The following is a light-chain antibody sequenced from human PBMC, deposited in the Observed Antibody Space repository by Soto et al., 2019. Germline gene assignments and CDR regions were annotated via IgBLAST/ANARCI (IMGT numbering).Light chain of an antibody. Sequence: EIVLTQSPGTLSLSPGERATLPCRASQSVSSSYVAWYQQKPGKTPRLLIYDASSRATGIPDRFSGSGSGTDFTLTISRLEPEDFAVYYCQQYGISPITFGQGTRLEI. CDR3: QQYGISPIT. V-gene: IGKV3-20*01. CDR2: DAS. J-gene: IGKJ5*01. CDR1: QSVSSSY.